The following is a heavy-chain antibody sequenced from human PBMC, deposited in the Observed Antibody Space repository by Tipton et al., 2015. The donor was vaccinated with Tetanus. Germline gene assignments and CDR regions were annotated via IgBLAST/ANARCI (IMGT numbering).Heavy chain of an antibody. J-gene: IGHJ5*02. D-gene: IGHD3-3*01. CDR2: VYYDGSA. CDR3: ASSHYDFWSGYLNWFDP. CDR1: GASISSYY. Sequence: TLSLTCTVPGASISSYYWSWIRQPPGEGLEWIASVYYDGSAYTNPSLKSRIAISIDTSKNQFSLKLSSVTAADTAVYYCASSHYDFWSGYLNWFDPWGQGTLVTVSS. V-gene: IGHV4-59*05.